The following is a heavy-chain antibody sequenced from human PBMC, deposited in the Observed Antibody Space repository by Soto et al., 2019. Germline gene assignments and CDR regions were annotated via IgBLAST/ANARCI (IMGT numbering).Heavy chain of an antibody. CDR2: IIPIFGTA. D-gene: IGHD1-26*01. CDR3: ARAGGYYYYYGMDV. Sequence: QVQLVQSVAEVKKPGSSVKVSCKASGGTFSSYAISWVRQAPGQGLEWMGGIIPIFGTANYAQKFQGRVTITADESTSTAYMELSSLRSEDTAVYYCARAGGYYYYYGMDVWGQGTTVTVSS. J-gene: IGHJ6*02. CDR1: GGTFSSYA. V-gene: IGHV1-69*01.